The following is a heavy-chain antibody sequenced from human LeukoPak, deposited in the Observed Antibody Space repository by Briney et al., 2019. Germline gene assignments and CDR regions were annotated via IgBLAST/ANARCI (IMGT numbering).Heavy chain of an antibody. V-gene: IGHV3-7*01. Sequence: GGSLRLSCAASGFTFSSYWMSWVRQAPGKGLEWVANIKQDGSEKYYVDFVKGRFTISRDNAKNSLYLQMNSLRAEDTAVYYCARVGKSGSYGYYYFDYWGQGTLVTVSS. CDR2: IKQDGSEK. CDR1: GFTFSSYW. D-gene: IGHD5-18*01. CDR3: ARVGKSGSYGYYYFDY. J-gene: IGHJ4*02.